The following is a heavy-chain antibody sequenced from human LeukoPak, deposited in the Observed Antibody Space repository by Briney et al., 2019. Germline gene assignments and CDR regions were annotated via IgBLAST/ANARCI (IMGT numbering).Heavy chain of an antibody. V-gene: IGHV4-34*01. CDR1: GGSFSGYY. CDR2: INHSGST. Sequence: PSETLSLTCAVYGGSFSGYYRSWIRQPPGKGLEWIGEINHSGSTNYNPSLKSRVTISVDTSKNQFSLKLSSVTAADTAVYYCARVPIVVVAATDYFDYWGQGTLVTVSS. J-gene: IGHJ4*02. CDR3: ARVPIVVVAATDYFDY. D-gene: IGHD2-15*01.